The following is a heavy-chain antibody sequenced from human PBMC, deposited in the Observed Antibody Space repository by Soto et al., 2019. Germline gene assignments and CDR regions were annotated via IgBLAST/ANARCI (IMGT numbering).Heavy chain of an antibody. J-gene: IGHJ4*02. V-gene: IGHV1-69*02. Sequence: QVQLVQSGAEVKKPGSSVKVSCKASGGTFSSYTISWVRQAPGQGLECMGRIIPILGIANYAQKFQGRVRITADKSPSTAYMELSSLRSEDTAVYYCARGDVDTAIVVFDYWGQGTLVTVSS. CDR3: ARGDVDTAIVVFDY. D-gene: IGHD5-18*01. CDR1: GGTFSSYT. CDR2: IIPILGIA.